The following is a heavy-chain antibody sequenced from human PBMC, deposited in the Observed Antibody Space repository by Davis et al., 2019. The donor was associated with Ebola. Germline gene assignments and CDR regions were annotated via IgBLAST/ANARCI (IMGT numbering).Heavy chain of an antibody. J-gene: IGHJ6*02. CDR3: ARDSIMDV. V-gene: IGHV3-11*06. CDR2: ISGSSGFT. Sequence: GSLKISCVASGFTFNNYYMAWIRQAPGKGLEWISYISGSSGFTSYADSVKGRFTVSRDNAKNSVYLQMSSLRADDTATYYCARDSIMDVWGQGTAVTVSS. CDR1: GFTFNNYY.